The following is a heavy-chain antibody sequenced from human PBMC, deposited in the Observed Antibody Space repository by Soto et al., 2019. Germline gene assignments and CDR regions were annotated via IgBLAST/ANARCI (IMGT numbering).Heavy chain of an antibody. D-gene: IGHD4-17*01. Sequence: QITLRESGPTLVKPTQTLTLTCSFSGFSLTTSGLSVAWIRQPPGKALEWLTLIYWADDKRYSPTLKSRLTVTRDTSENQLVLRMTNLDPVDTATYYCALQTTVTQAFDKWGNGTLVTVSS. CDR3: ALQTTVTQAFDK. V-gene: IGHV2-5*02. CDR2: IYWADDK. J-gene: IGHJ4*01. CDR1: GFSLTTSGLS.